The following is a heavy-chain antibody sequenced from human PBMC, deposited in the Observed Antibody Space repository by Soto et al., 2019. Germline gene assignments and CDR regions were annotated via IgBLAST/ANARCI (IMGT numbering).Heavy chain of an antibody. CDR3: VHHGGVPYYHDF. J-gene: IGHJ4*02. CDR1: GGSLSSSSW. V-gene: IGHV4-4*02. D-gene: IGHD2-8*01. CDR2: IFYSGST. Sequence: SETLSLTCAVSGGSLSSSSWWSWVRQPPVKTLEWLGEIFYSGSTKYNPSLNSRVTISADQSKNDFSLRLSSVTAADTAVYYCVHHGGVPYYHDFWGQGMLVTVSS.